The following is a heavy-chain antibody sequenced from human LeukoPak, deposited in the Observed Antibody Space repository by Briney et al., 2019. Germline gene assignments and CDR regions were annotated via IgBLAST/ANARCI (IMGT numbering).Heavy chain of an antibody. Sequence: SETLSLTCTVSGGSISSGGYYWSWIRQHPGKGLEWIGYIHYRGSANYNPSLESRVTISVDTSENQFSLKLSSVTAADTAVYYCAGGFRWYFDLWGRGTLVTVSS. CDR3: AGGFRWYFDL. CDR2: IHYRGSA. J-gene: IGHJ2*01. V-gene: IGHV4-61*08. CDR1: GGSISSGGYY. D-gene: IGHD3-3*01.